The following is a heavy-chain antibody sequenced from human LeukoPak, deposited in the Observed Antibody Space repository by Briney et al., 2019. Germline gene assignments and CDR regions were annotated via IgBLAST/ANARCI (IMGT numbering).Heavy chain of an antibody. J-gene: IGHJ6*02. CDR2: IKQDGSEK. Sequence: PGGSLRLSCAASGFTFSSYWMSWVRQAPGKGLEWVANIKQDGSEKYYVDSVKGRFTISRDNAKNSLYLQMNSLRAEDTAVYYCARDRHQWLAPYYYYGMDVWGQGTTVTVSS. CDR3: ARDRHQWLAPYYYYGMDV. D-gene: IGHD6-19*01. CDR1: GFTFSSYW. V-gene: IGHV3-7*01.